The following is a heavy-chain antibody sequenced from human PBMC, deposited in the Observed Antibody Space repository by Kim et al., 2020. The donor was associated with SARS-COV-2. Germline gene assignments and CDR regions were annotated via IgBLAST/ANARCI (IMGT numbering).Heavy chain of an antibody. D-gene: IGHD3-10*01. Sequence: ADAVKGRFTISRDNTKSTLYLQMNSLRAEDTAVYYCAKDSEPLGSGYFQHWGQGTLVTVSS. CDR3: AKDSEPLGSGYFQH. J-gene: IGHJ1*01. V-gene: IGHV3-23*01.